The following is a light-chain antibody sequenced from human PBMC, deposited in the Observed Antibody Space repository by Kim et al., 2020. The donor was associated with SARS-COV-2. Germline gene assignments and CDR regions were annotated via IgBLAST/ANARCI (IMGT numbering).Light chain of an antibody. CDR1: QSISDW. J-gene: IGKJ5*01. CDR3: QLYNTNSIT. V-gene: IGKV1-5*01. CDR2: DVS. Sequence: IQMTQSPSALSAAVGDRVTITCRASQSISDWLAWYQQKPGKAPKLLIYDVSNLDTGVPSRFGGSRSGTEFTLTISGLQPDDSATYYCQLYNTNSITFGQGTRLEIK.